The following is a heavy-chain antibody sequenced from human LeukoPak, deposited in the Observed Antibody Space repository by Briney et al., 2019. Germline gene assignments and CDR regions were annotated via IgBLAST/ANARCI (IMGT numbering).Heavy chain of an antibody. D-gene: IGHD2-15*01. J-gene: IGHJ4*02. Sequence: ASVKICCKASGYTFIDYYIHWVQQAPGKGLEWMGRVDPEDGETIYAEKFQGRVTITADTSTDTAYMELSSLRSEDTAVYYCAPDLSFRVVVVGGRTPYWGQGTLVTVSS. CDR2: VDPEDGET. V-gene: IGHV1-69-2*01. CDR3: APDLSFRVVVVGGRTPY. CDR1: GYTFIDYY.